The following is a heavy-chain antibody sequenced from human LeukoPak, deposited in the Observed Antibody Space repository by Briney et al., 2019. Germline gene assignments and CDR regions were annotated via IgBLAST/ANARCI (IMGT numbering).Heavy chain of an antibody. J-gene: IGHJ4*02. CDR3: ARVSASDPSKNYFDY. V-gene: IGHV6-1*01. CDR1: GDSVSSNSAA. CDR2: TYYRSKWYN. Sequence: SQTLSLTCAISGDSVSSNSAAWNWIRQSPSRGLEWLGRTYYRSKWYNDYAVSVKSRITINPDTSKNQFSLKLSSVTAADTAVYYCARVSASDPSKNYFDYWGQGTLATVSS. D-gene: IGHD4/OR15-4a*01.